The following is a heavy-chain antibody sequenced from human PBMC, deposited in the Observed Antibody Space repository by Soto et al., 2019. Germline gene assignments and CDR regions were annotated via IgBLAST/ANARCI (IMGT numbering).Heavy chain of an antibody. V-gene: IGHV1-18*01. CDR1: GYTFTSYG. D-gene: IGHD3-22*01. J-gene: IGHJ4*02. CDR3: ARVFYSSSWKSYYYDSSGFLDY. Sequence: ASVKVSWKASGYTFTSYGISWVRQAPGQGLEWMGWISAYNGNTNYAQKLQGRVTMTTDTSTSTAYMELRSLRSDDTAVYYCARVFYSSSWKSYYYDSSGFLDYWGQGTLVTVSS. CDR2: ISAYNGNT.